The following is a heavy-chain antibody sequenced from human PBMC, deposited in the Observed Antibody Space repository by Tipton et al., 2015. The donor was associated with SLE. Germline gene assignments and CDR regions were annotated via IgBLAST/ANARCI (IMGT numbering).Heavy chain of an antibody. D-gene: IGHD2-15*01. CDR1: GFTFSSYA. Sequence: GSLRLSCAASGFTFSSYAMSWVRQAPGKGLEWVSAISGSGGSTYYADSVKGRFTISRDNSKNTLYLQMNSLRAEDTAVYYCARDCSGGSCYSDAFDIWGQGTMVTVSS. V-gene: IGHV3-23*01. J-gene: IGHJ3*02. CDR2: ISGSGGST. CDR3: ARDCSGGSCYSDAFDI.